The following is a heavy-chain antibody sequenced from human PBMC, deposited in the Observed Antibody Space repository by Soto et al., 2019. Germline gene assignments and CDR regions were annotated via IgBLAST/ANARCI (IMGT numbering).Heavy chain of an antibody. CDR1: GFTFDDHA. J-gene: IGHJ4*02. D-gene: IGHD1-26*01. V-gene: IGHV3-9*01. CDR2: ITWNSGII. Sequence: EVQLVESGGGLVQPGRSLRLSCATSGFTFDDHAMHWVRQAPGKGLEWVSIITWNSGIIDYADSVKGRFTISRDNTNNSLYLQMDNLGPEDTAMYYCARDVSIAAATIGYWGQGTLVTVSA. CDR3: ARDVSIAAATIGY.